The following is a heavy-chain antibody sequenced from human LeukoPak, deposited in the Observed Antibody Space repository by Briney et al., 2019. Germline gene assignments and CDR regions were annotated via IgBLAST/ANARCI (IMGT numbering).Heavy chain of an antibody. CDR2: IIPILGIA. J-gene: IGHJ4*02. Sequence: SVKVSCKASGGTFSSYTISWVRQAPGQGLEWMGRIIPILGIANYAQKFQGRVTITADKSTSTAYMELSSLGSEDTAVYYCARAASCSSTSCPFDYWGQRTLVTVSS. CDR3: ARAASCSSTSCPFDY. D-gene: IGHD2-2*01. CDR1: GGTFSSYT. V-gene: IGHV1-69*02.